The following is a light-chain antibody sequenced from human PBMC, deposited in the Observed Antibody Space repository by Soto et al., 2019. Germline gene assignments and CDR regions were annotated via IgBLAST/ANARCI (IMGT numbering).Light chain of an antibody. CDR3: SSYAGSNNLV. CDR2: EVS. Sequence: QSALTQPPSASGSPGQSVTISCTGTSSDVGGYNYVSWYQQHPGKAPKLMFYEVSKRPSGVPDRFSGSKSGNTASLTVSGLQAEDVADYYCSSYAGSNNLVFGGGTKVTVL. CDR1: SSDVGGYNY. V-gene: IGLV2-8*01. J-gene: IGLJ2*01.